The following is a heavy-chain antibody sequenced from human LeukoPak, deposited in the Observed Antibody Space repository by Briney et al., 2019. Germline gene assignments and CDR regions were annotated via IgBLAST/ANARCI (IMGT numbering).Heavy chain of an antibody. D-gene: IGHD6-13*01. CDR3: ARDPATIAAAGNFDY. V-gene: IGHV1-2*06. J-gene: IGHJ4*02. Sequence: ASVKVSCKASGYTFTAYYIHWVRQAPGQGLEWMGRINPNSGGTTYAQKFQGRVTMTRDTSTSTVYMELSSLRSEDTAVYYCARDPATIAAAGNFDYWGQGTLVTVSS. CDR2: INPNSGGT. CDR1: GYTFTAYY.